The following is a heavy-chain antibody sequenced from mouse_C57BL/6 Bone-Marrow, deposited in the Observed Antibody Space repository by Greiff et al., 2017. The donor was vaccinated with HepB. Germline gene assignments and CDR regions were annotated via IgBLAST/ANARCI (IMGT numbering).Heavy chain of an antibody. J-gene: IGHJ3*01. CDR3: ARQLTGNPFAY. CDR2: ISNGGGST. CDR1: GFTFSDYY. Sequence: EVKLVESGGGLVQPGGSLKLSCAASGFTFSDYYMYWVRQTPEKRLEWVAYISNGGGSTYYPDTVKGRFTISRDNAKNTLYLQMSRLKSEDTAMYYCARQLTGNPFAYWGQGTLVTVSA. D-gene: IGHD4-1*01. V-gene: IGHV5-12*01.